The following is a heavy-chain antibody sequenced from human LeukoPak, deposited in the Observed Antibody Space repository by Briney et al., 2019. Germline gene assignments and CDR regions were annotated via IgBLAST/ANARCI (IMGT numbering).Heavy chain of an antibody. CDR1: GFTFSTYA. D-gene: IGHD4/OR15-4a*01. Sequence: GGSLRLSCAASGFTFSTYAMHWVRPAPGKGLEWVAVISYDESYKYYADSVKGRFTISRDNSKNTVYLQMNSLRAEDTAVYYCARLTYFDYWGQGTLVTVSS. CDR3: ARLTYFDY. J-gene: IGHJ4*02. V-gene: IGHV3-30*04. CDR2: ISYDESYK.